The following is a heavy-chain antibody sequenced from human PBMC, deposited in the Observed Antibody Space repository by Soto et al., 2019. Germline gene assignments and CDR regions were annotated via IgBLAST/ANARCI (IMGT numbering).Heavy chain of an antibody. Sequence: EEQLVESGGGLVQPGGSLRLSCAASGFVFSDFEMNWVRQAPGKGLEWLAYISSRGGATTHYADSVKGRFSISRDNGKKSLYLQMNSLRIDDTAVYYCATPPQIGWGAWGQGTVVIVSS. CDR3: ATPPQIGWGA. J-gene: IGHJ4*02. D-gene: IGHD3-16*01. CDR2: ISSRGGATT. V-gene: IGHV3-48*03. CDR1: GFVFSDFE.